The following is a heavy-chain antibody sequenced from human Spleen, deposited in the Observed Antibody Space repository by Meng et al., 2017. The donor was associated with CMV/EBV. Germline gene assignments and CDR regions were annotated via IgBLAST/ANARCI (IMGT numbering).Heavy chain of an antibody. J-gene: IGHJ4*02. CDR1: GGTFSSYA. Sequence: VACKASGGTFSSYAFTWVRQAHGQGLEWLGGIVPIFRTMIYGQKFQGRVTITTDESASTAYMELSGLRFEDTAVYYCASRWGAALDYWGQGTLVTVSS. CDR3: ASRWGAALDY. D-gene: IGHD1-26*01. CDR2: IVPIFRTM. V-gene: IGHV1-69*05.